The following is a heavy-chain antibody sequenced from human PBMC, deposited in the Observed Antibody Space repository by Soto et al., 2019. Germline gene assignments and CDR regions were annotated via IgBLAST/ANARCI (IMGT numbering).Heavy chain of an antibody. Sequence: PGGSLRLSCAASGFTFSSYAMSWVRQAPGKGLEWVSAISGSGGSTYYADSVKGRFTISRDNSKNTLYLQMNSLRAEDTAVYYCAKVEKYCSSTSCYSDYWGQGTLVTVSS. CDR2: ISGSGGST. CDR1: GFTFSSYA. D-gene: IGHD2-2*01. J-gene: IGHJ4*02. CDR3: AKVEKYCSSTSCYSDY. V-gene: IGHV3-23*01.